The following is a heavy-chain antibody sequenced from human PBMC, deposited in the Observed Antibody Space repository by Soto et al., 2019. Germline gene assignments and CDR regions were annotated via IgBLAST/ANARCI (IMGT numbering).Heavy chain of an antibody. Sequence: QVQLQESGPGLVKPSWTLSLTCAVSSGSISSSNWWSWVRQPPGKGLEWIGEIYHSGSTNYNPSLKSRVTTSVDKSKNQFSLKLSSVTAADTAVYYCARGAEVSRNYYYYYYMDVWGKGTTVTVSS. CDR3: ARGAEVSRNYYYYYYMDV. CDR2: IYHSGST. CDR1: SGSISSSNW. J-gene: IGHJ6*03. V-gene: IGHV4-4*02. D-gene: IGHD3-16*01.